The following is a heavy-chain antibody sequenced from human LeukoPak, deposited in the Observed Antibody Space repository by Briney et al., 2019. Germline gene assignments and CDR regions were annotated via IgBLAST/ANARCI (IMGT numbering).Heavy chain of an antibody. V-gene: IGHV3-23*01. CDR2: ISCSGGST. J-gene: IGHJ4*02. CDR3: ATIVGYYFDS. Sequence: PGGSLRLSCAASGVTFTNYAMSWVRPAPGKGLEWVSGISCSGGSTFYADSAKGRFTVSRDNPKNTLYLQMNSLRADDTAEYYCATIVGYYFDSWGQGTLVTVSS. CDR1: GVTFTNYA. D-gene: IGHD3-22*01.